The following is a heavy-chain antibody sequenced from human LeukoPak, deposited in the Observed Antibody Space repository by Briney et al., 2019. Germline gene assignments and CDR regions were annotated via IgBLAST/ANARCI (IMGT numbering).Heavy chain of an antibody. V-gene: IGHV4-30-2*01. CDR1: GASISSGGYS. D-gene: IGHD3-22*01. J-gene: IGHJ3*02. CDR3: AREGTAYYFDTRGALDI. Sequence: SETLSLTCAVSGASISSGGYSWNWIRQPPGKGLEWIGCIYHTGSTYYNPSLKSRVTMSVDKSKNQFSLKLSSVTAADTAVYYCAREGTAYYFDTRGALDIWGQGTMVTVSS. CDR2: IYHTGST.